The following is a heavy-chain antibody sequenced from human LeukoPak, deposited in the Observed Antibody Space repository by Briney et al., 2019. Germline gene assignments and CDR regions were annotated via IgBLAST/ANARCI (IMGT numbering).Heavy chain of an antibody. J-gene: IGHJ5*02. V-gene: IGHV3-48*04. Sequence: GGSLRLSCAASGFTFSSYSMNWVRQAPGKGLEWVSYISSSSSTIYYADSVKGRFTISRDNAKNSLYLQMNSLRAEDTAVYYCARDWGSRTSPNWFDPWGQGTLVTVSS. D-gene: IGHD3-16*01. CDR2: ISSSSSTI. CDR3: ARDWGSRTSPNWFDP. CDR1: GFTFSSYS.